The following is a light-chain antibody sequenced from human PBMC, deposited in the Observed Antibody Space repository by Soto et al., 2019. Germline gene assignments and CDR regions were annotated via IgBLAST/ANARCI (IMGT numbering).Light chain of an antibody. Sequence: EIVLTQSPGTLCLSPGERATVSCRASQSVSSSYLAWYQQKPGQAPRLLIYGASSRATGIPDRFSGSGSGTDFTLTISRLEPEDFAVYYCQQYGSSRTFGQGTKVDIK. V-gene: IGKV3-20*01. CDR1: QSVSSSY. CDR2: GAS. J-gene: IGKJ1*01. CDR3: QQYGSSRT.